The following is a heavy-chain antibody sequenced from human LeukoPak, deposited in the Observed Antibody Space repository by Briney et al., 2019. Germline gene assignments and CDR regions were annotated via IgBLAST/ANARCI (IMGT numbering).Heavy chain of an antibody. CDR3: ARDSPIAASGGNYYYGMDV. CDR2: ISAYNGNT. CDR1: GYTFTSYG. V-gene: IGHV1-18*01. J-gene: IGHJ6*02. D-gene: IGHD6-13*01. Sequence: ASVKVSCKASGYTFTSYGISWVRQAPGQGLEWMGWISAYNGNTNYAQKLQGRVTMTTDTSTSTAYMELRSLRSDDTAVYYCARDSPIAASGGNYYYGMDVWGQGTTVTVSS.